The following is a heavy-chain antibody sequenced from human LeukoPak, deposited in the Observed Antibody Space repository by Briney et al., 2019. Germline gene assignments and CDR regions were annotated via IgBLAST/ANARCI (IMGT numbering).Heavy chain of an antibody. Sequence: GGSLRLSCAATGFNFYSYDMTWVRQAPGKGLEWVSSLSGGGEASYYADSAKGRFTISRDNANDTLYLQMNSLRVDDTAVYYCAKKWLRGYFDLWGRGTKVTVSS. CDR2: LSGGGEAS. J-gene: IGHJ3*01. CDR3: AKKWLRGYFDL. V-gene: IGHV3-23*01. D-gene: IGHD3-22*01. CDR1: GFNFYSYD.